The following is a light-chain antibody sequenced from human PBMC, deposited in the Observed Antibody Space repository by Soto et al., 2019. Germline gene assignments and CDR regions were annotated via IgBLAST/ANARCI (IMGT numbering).Light chain of an antibody. CDR3: QQYNNWALS. J-gene: IGKJ4*01. Sequence: EIVMTQSPATLSVSPGERATLSCRASQTVNNNVAWYQQKPGQAPRLLIYGASARATGVPARFRGSWSGTEFTLTISSLQSEDFAVYSCQQYNNWALSFGGGTKVEIK. V-gene: IGKV3-15*01. CDR2: GAS. CDR1: QTVNNN.